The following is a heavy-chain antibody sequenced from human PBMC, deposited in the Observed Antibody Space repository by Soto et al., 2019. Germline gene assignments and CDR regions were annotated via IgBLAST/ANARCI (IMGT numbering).Heavy chain of an antibody. D-gene: IGHD4-17*01. CDR2: ISGYSGNA. V-gene: IGHV1-18*04. Sequence: QVQVMQSGAELKKPGDSVKVSCKTSGYIFSDYGINWVRQAPGQGLEWMGWISGYSGNANLAQKFQGRVTMTTDKSTRTAYMELRRLRSDDTAVYYWAKRTSGTTWGESDYWGQGTLVTVSS. J-gene: IGHJ4*02. CDR3: AKRTSGTTWGESDY. CDR1: GYIFSDYG.